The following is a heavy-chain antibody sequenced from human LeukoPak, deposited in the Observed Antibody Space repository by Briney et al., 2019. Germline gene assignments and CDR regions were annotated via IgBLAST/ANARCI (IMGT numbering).Heavy chain of an antibody. D-gene: IGHD4-17*01. V-gene: IGHV3-23*01. CDR3: ARDPNGDYIGALEI. Sequence: GGSLRLSCAASGFTFSGFAMMWLRQAPGKGLEWVSAIRGGGRTTFYADSVKGRFTISRDNSKNTLYLQMSSLRVDDTAVYYCARDPNGDYIGALEIWGQGTVVTVSS. CDR1: GFTFSGFA. CDR2: IRGGGRTT. J-gene: IGHJ3*02.